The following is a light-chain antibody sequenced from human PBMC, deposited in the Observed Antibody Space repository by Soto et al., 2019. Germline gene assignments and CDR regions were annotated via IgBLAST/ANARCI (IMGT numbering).Light chain of an antibody. V-gene: IGLV3-25*02. CDR1: ALPKQY. CDR3: QSADSSGTYLYV. CDR2: KDS. Sequence: SYELTQPPSVSVSPGQTARITCSGDALPKQYAYWYQQKPGQAPVLVIYKDSERPSGIPERFSGSSSGTTVTLPISGVQAEDEADYYCQSADSSGTYLYVFGTGTKVTVL. J-gene: IGLJ1*01.